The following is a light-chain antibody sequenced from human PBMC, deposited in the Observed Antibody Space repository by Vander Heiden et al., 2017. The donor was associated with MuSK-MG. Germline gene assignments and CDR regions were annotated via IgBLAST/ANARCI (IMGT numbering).Light chain of an antibody. J-gene: IGKJ1*01. V-gene: IGKV4-1*01. CDR2: WAH. Sequence: DIVITHSPDSLAVSLGERATINCKSSQSVLYSSNNKNYLAWYQQKPGQSPKLLIYWAHTRESGVPDGSSGSGYGTDFTITISSLQAEDVEVHHCQQNHITPQTFGQGTKVEIK. CDR3: QQNHITPQT. CDR1: QSVLYSSNNKNY.